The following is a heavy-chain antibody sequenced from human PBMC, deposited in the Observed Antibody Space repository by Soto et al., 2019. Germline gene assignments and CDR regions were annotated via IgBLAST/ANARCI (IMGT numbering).Heavy chain of an antibody. Sequence: QVQLVQSGAEVKKPGASAKVSCKASGYTFTSYDINWVRQATGQGLEWMGWMNPNSGNTGYAQKFQGRVTMTRNTSISTAYMELSSLRSEDTAVYYCASEHSSSWRFDYWGQGTLVTVSS. V-gene: IGHV1-8*01. J-gene: IGHJ4*02. CDR2: MNPNSGNT. D-gene: IGHD6-13*01. CDR1: GYTFTSYD. CDR3: ASEHSSSWRFDY.